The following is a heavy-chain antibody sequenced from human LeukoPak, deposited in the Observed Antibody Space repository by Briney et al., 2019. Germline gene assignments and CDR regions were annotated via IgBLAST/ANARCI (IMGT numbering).Heavy chain of an antibody. J-gene: IGHJ4*02. CDR3: ARGYCSSTSCFLDY. D-gene: IGHD2-2*01. Sequence: ASVKVSCKVSGYTLTELSMHWVRQAPGKGLGWMGGFDPEDGETIYAQKFQGRVTMTEDTSTDTAYMELTSLRSEDTAVYYCARGYCSSTSCFLDYWGQGTLVTVSS. CDR1: GYTLTELS. CDR2: FDPEDGET. V-gene: IGHV1-24*01.